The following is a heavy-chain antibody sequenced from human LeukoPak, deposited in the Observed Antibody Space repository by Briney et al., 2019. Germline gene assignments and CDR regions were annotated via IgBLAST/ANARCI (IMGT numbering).Heavy chain of an antibody. CDR3: ARRGPVGARSPWFDP. Sequence: SETLSLTCAVYGGSFSGYYWSWIRQPPGKGLEWIGEINHSGSTNYNPSLKSRVTISVDTSKNQFSLKLSSVTAADTAVYYCARRGPVGARSPWFDPWGQGTLVTVSS. V-gene: IGHV4-34*01. D-gene: IGHD1-26*01. CDR1: GGSFSGYY. CDR2: INHSGST. J-gene: IGHJ5*02.